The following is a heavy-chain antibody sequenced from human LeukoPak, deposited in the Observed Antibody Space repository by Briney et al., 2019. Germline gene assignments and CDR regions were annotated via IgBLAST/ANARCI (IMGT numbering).Heavy chain of an antibody. CDR1: GFTFSSYG. CDR3: AKDRFGYSYGYFVY. D-gene: IGHD5-18*01. J-gene: IGHJ4*02. CDR2: IRYDGSKK. Sequence: PGGSLRLSCAASGFTFSSYGMHWVRQARGKGLEGVAFIRYDGSKKYYADYVKGRFTISTDNSKNTLYLQMNSLRAEDTAVYYCAKDRFGYSYGYFVYWGQGTLVTVSS. V-gene: IGHV3-30*02.